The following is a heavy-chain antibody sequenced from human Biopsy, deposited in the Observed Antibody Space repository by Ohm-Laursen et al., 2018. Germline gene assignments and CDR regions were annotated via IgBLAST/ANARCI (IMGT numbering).Heavy chain of an antibody. CDR3: ARSVGIMAAPIDY. D-gene: IGHD3-16*01. V-gene: IGHV3-11*01. Sequence: GSLRLSCSAPGFIFNDYYMSWIRQAPGKGLEWVSNINSVGTIYYADSVRGRFTISRDNAKNSLYLQMNSLRVEDTAVYYCARSVGIMAAPIDYWGQGTLVTVSS. J-gene: IGHJ4*02. CDR1: GFIFNDYY. CDR2: INSVGTI.